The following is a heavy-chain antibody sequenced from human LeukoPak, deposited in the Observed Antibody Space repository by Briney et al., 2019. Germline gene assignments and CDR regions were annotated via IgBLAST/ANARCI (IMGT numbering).Heavy chain of an antibody. D-gene: IGHD4-17*01. CDR3: AKVGAYGDYARHDY. V-gene: IGHV4-38-2*01. Sequence: PSETLSLTCAVSGYSISSGYYWGWFRQPPGKGLEWIGCMYHSGSTYYNPSLKSRVTISADTSKNQFSLKLSSVAAADTAVYYCAKVGAYGDYARHDYWGQGTLVTVSS. CDR2: MYHSGST. CDR1: GYSISSGYY. J-gene: IGHJ4*02.